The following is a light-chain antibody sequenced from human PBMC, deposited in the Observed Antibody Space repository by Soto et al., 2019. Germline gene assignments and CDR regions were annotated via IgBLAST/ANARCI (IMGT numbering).Light chain of an antibody. J-gene: IGKJ1*01. CDR2: KAS. CDR1: QSISSW. CDR3: QQYNSQRT. Sequence: DIQMNQSPSTLSASIRDRVTITCRASQSISSWLAWYQQKPGKAPKLLIYKASSLESGVPSRFSGSGSGTEFTLTISSLQPDDFATYYCQQYNSQRTFGQGTKVDIK. V-gene: IGKV1-5*03.